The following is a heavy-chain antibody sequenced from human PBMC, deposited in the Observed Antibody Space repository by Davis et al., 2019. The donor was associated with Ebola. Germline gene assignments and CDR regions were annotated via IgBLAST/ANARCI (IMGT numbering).Heavy chain of an antibody. V-gene: IGHV4-34*01. J-gene: IGHJ4*02. D-gene: IGHD3-22*01. CDR3: ARDITMKD. CDR1: GVSFSGYY. CDR2: INHSGST. Sequence: SETLSLTCAVYGVSFSGYYWSWIRQPPGKGLEWVGEINHSGSTNYNPSLKSRVTISVDTSKNQFSLKLSSVTAADTAVYYCARDITMKDWGQGTLVTVSS.